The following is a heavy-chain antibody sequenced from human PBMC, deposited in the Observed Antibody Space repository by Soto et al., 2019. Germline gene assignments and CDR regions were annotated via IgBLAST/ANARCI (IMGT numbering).Heavy chain of an antibody. V-gene: IGHV4-31*02. CDR2: IYYTGST. CDR3: ATSLVTSRTRVDY. J-gene: IGHJ4*02. CDR1: GGSIYTGGFY. D-gene: IGHD1-26*01. Sequence: GGSIYTGGFYWSWIRQLPGKGLEWLGYIYYTGSTQYTPSLKSRLTISTDTSDNQFSLRLTSVTAADTAVYYCATSLVTSRTRVDYWGQGTLVTVSS.